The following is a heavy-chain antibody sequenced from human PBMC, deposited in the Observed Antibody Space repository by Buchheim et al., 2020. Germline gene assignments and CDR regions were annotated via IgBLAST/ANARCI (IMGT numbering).Heavy chain of an antibody. D-gene: IGHD3-22*01. J-gene: IGHJ1*01. Sequence: EVQLLESGGGLVQPGGSLRLSCAASGFTFSSYAMSWVRQAPGKGLEWVSAISGSGGSPYYADSVKGRFTISRDNSKNTLYLQMNSLRAEDTAVYYCAHAGDYYDSSGYPPEFFQHWGQGTL. CDR2: ISGSGGSP. CDR3: AHAGDYYDSSGYPPEFFQH. V-gene: IGHV3-23*01. CDR1: GFTFSSYA.